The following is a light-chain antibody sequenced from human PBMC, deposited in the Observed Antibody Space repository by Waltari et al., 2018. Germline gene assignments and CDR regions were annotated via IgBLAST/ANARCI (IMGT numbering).Light chain of an antibody. CDR2: DVS. CDR3: CSYAGSYVV. V-gene: IGLV2-11*01. J-gene: IGLJ2*01. CDR1: SSDVGGSNY. Sequence: QSALTQPRSVSGSPGQSVTISCTGTSSDVGGSNYVSWYQQHPGKAPKLMIYDVSKRPSGVPDRVSGSKSGNTASLTLSGLQAEDEADYYCCSYAGSYVVFGGGTKLTVL.